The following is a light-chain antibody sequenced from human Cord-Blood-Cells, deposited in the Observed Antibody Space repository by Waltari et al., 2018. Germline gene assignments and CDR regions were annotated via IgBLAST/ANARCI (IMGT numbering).Light chain of an antibody. CDR1: SSDVGGYNY. CDR3: SSYTSSSTLNWV. CDR2: DAS. Sequence: QSALTQPASVSGSPGQSITISCTGTSSDVGGYNYVSWYQQHPGKAPKLRIYDASNRPSGVSNRFSGSKSGNTASLTISGLQAEDEADYYCSSYTSSSTLNWVFGGGTKLTVL. V-gene: IGLV2-14*01. J-gene: IGLJ3*02.